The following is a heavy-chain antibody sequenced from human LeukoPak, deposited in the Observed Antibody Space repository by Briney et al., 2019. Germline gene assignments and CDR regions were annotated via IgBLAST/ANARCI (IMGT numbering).Heavy chain of an antibody. D-gene: IGHD2-15*01. Sequence: SETLSLTCTVSGGSISSYYWSWIRQPPGKGLEWSGYIYYSGSTNYNPSLKSRVTISVDTSKNQFSLKLSSVTAADTAVYYCARDPGYCSGGSCYRLNWFDPWGQGTLVTVSS. CDR2: IYYSGST. CDR3: ARDPGYCSGGSCYRLNWFDP. J-gene: IGHJ5*02. CDR1: GGSISSYY. V-gene: IGHV4-59*01.